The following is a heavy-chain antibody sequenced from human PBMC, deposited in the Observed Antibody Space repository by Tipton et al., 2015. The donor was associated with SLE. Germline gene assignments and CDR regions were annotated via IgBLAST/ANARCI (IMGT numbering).Heavy chain of an antibody. J-gene: IGHJ4*02. D-gene: IGHD4-17*01. CDR3: ARYPDYGDYGGVDAYFDS. V-gene: IGHV3-74*01. CDR2: INSDGSST. Sequence: SLRLSCAASGFTFSSYWMHWVRQAPGKGLVWVSRINSDGSSTNYADSVKGRFTISRDNAKNTLHLQMNSLRAEDTAVYYCARYPDYGDYGGVDAYFDSWGQGTLVTVSS. CDR1: GFTFSSYW.